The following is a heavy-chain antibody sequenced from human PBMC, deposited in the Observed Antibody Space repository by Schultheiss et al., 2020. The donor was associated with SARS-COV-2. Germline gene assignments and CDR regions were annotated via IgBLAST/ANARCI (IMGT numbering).Heavy chain of an antibody. CDR3: ATEGEDYGVYYFDS. V-gene: IGHV3-21*01. CDR1: GFTFSNAW. CDR2: ISSSSSYI. D-gene: IGHD4-17*01. Sequence: GGSLRLSCAASGFTFSNAWMSWVRQAPGKGLEWVSSISSSSSYIYYADSVKGRFTISRDFSKNTLYLQMSSLRAEDTAVYYCATEGEDYGVYYFDSWGQGTLVTVSS. J-gene: IGHJ4*02.